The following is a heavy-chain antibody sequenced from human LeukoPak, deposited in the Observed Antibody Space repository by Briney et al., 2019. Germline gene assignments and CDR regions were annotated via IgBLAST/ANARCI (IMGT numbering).Heavy chain of an antibody. CDR1: GYRFTSYW. J-gene: IGHJ4*02. Sequence: GESLNISCKASGYRFTSYWISWVRQMTGKGLAWMGRIDPSDSYTNYSPSFQGHVTISADKSISTAYLQWSSLKASDTAMYYCVIHGPRDYGDYWGQGTLVTVSS. CDR2: IDPSDSYT. CDR3: VIHGPRDYGDY. V-gene: IGHV5-10-1*01.